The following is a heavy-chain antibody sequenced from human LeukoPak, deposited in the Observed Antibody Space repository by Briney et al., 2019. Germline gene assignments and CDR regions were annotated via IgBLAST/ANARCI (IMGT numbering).Heavy chain of an antibody. D-gene: IGHD6-19*01. Sequence: GGSLRLSCAASGFTFSSYGMHWVRQAPGKGLEWVAVIWYDGSNKYYADSVKGRFTISRDNSKNTLYLQMNSLRAEDTAVYYCARGERTGYSSGWIPFDYWGQGTLVTVSS. CDR1: GFTFSSYG. CDR2: IWYDGSNK. CDR3: ARGERTGYSSGWIPFDY. J-gene: IGHJ4*02. V-gene: IGHV3-33*01.